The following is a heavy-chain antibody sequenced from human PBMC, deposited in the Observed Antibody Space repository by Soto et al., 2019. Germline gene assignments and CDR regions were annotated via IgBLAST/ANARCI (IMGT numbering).Heavy chain of an antibody. J-gene: IGHJ1*01. Sequence: QVQLVQSGAEVKKPGASVTVSCKASGYTFTGYYIYWVRQAPGQGLEWMGRINSNTGDTRYAQRFQGKGTMTSDTSINPAYMELRSLRSNDTVVYYCTRTLGGSPYFLFWRQGPLVPVSS. CDR1: GYTFTGYY. CDR2: INSNTGDT. V-gene: IGHV1-2*05. CDR3: TRTLGGSPYFLF. D-gene: IGHD3-16*01.